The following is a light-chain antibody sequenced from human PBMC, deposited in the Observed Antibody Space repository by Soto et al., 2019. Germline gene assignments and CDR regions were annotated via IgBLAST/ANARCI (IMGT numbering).Light chain of an antibody. CDR3: PVWDSSSDHVV. CDR2: YDS. V-gene: IGLV3-21*04. CDR1: NIGSKS. J-gene: IGLJ2*01. Sequence: SYELTQPPSVSVAPGKTAGITCGGNNIGSKSVHWYQQKPGQAPVLVIYYDSDRPSGIPERFSGSNSGNTATLTISRVEAWDEADYYCPVWDSSSDHVVFGGGTKLTVL.